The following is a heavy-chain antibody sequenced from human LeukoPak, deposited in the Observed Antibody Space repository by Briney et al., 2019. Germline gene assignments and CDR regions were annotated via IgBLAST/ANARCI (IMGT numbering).Heavy chain of an antibody. V-gene: IGHV4-38-2*02. CDR2: IYHSGST. Sequence: PSETLSLTCTVSGGSISSYYWSWIRQPPGKGLEWIGSIYHSGSTYYNPSLKSRVTISVDTSKNQFSLKLSSVTAADTAVYYCARVLSPYGSGSYTTYYYYYYMDVWGKGTTVTVSS. CDR1: GGSISSYY. CDR3: ARVLSPYGSGSYTTYYYYYYMDV. D-gene: IGHD3-10*01. J-gene: IGHJ6*03.